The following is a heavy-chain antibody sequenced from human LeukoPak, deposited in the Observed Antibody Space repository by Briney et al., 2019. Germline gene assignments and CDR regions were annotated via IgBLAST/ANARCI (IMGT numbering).Heavy chain of an antibody. CDR2: ISPYNDNT. J-gene: IGHJ3*02. Sequence: GASVRVSCKASGYTLNNYDINWVRQAPGQGLEWMGWISPYNDNTYSAQEFQGRVTMATDTSTNTAYMELRSLTSDDTAVYFCTRARGGLRNAFDIWGQGTMVTVSS. CDR1: GYTLNNYD. CDR3: TRARGGLRNAFDI. V-gene: IGHV1-18*01. D-gene: IGHD3-16*01.